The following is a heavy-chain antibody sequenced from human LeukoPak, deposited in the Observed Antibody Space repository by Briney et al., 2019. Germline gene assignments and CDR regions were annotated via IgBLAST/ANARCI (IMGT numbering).Heavy chain of an antibody. V-gene: IGHV4-39*07. CDR1: GGSISSSSYY. D-gene: IGHD3-22*01. Sequence: SETLSLTCTVSGGSISSSSYYWGWIRQPPGKGLEWIGSIYYSGSTYYNPSLKSRVTISVDTSKNQFSLKLSSVTAADTAVYFCARDPSGYSSRFDYWGQGTLVTVSS. CDR2: IYYSGST. J-gene: IGHJ4*02. CDR3: ARDPSGYSSRFDY.